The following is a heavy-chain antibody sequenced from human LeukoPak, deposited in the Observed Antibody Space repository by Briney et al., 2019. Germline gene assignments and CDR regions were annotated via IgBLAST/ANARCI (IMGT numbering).Heavy chain of an antibody. CDR1: DGSFSAYY. CDR2: INHSGST. Sequence: SETLSLTCAVYDGSFSAYYWSWIRQPPGRGLEWIGDINHSGSTNYNPSLKSRVTMSVDTSKNQFSLKLSSVTAADTAVYYCARDRYDYVWGSYLYGMDVWGQGTTVTVSS. J-gene: IGHJ6*02. D-gene: IGHD3-16*01. V-gene: IGHV4-34*01. CDR3: ARDRYDYVWGSYLYGMDV.